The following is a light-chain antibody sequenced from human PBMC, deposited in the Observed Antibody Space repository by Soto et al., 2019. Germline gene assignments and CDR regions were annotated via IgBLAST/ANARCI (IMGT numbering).Light chain of an antibody. J-gene: IGKJ1*01. CDR3: QQSYRFPKT. CDR2: AAS. Sequence: DVQMTQSPSSLSASVGDSITLTCRASQTVTSYLNWYQQKPGKAPKLLIYAASTLQSGVPSRFSGSGSGTEFTLTIISLQPEDFATYYCQQSYRFPKTFGRGTKVDI. V-gene: IGKV1-39*01. CDR1: QTVTSY.